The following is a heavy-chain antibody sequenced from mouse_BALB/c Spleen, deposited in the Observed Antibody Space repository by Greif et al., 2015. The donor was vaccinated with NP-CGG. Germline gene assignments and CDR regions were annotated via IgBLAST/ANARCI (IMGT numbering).Heavy chain of an antibody. CDR2: IWAGGST. J-gene: IGHJ4*01. V-gene: IGHV2-9*02. Sequence: QVQLQQSGPGLVAPSQSLSITCTVSGFSLTSYGVHWVRQPPGKGLEWLGVIWAGGSTNYNSALMSRLSISKDNSKSQVFLKMNSLRTDDTAMYYCAREATTATGAMDYWGQGTSVTVSS. D-gene: IGHD1-2*01. CDR1: GFSLTSYG. CDR3: AREATTATGAMDY.